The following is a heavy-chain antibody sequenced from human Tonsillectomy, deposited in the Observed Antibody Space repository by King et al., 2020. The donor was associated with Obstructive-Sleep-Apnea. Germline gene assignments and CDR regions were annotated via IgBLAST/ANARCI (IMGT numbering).Heavy chain of an antibody. Sequence: VQLVESGGGLVQPGGALRLSCAASGFTFSNYWMSWVRQAPGKGLGGGANIKQDGYEKHYVDSVKGRFTISRDNAKNSLALQMNSLRAEDTAVYYCARGLNYFDYWGQGTLVTVSS. V-gene: IGHV3-7*04. CDR1: GFTFSNYW. CDR2: IKQDGYEK. CDR3: ARGLNYFDY. J-gene: IGHJ4*02.